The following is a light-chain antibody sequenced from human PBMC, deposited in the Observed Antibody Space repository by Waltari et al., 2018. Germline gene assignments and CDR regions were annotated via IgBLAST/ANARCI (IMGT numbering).Light chain of an antibody. Sequence: QSVLTQPPSASETPGQRVIISCSGSSSNLGSNYLSWYQQLPGMAPKLLIYRNNRRPSGVPDRFTASKSGTFASLAISGLRSEDEAVYYCASWDETHYVFGSGTKVTVL. J-gene: IGLJ1*01. CDR2: RNN. CDR1: SSNLGSNY. V-gene: IGLV1-47*01. CDR3: ASWDETHYV.